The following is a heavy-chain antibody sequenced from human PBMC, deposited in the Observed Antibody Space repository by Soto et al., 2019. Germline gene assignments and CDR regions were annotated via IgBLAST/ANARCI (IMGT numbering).Heavy chain of an antibody. V-gene: IGHV6-1*01. Sequence: KQSQTLSLTCAISGDSVSSNSAAWNWIRQSPSRGLEWLGRTYYRSKWYNDYAVSVKSRITINPDTSKNQFSLQLNSVTPEDTAVYYCARFWTPIFGAAAGTWWFDPWGQGTLVTVSS. D-gene: IGHD6-13*01. J-gene: IGHJ5*02. CDR3: ARFWTPIFGAAAGTWWFDP. CDR2: TYYRSKWYN. CDR1: GDSVSSNSAA.